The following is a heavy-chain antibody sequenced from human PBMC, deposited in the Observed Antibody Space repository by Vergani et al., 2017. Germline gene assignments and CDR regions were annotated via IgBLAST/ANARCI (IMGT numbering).Heavy chain of an antibody. V-gene: IGHV4-38-2*01. J-gene: IGHJ5*02. CDR2: IYHSGSA. CDR3: ARHVVHYTSGSFYVSWFDP. CDR1: GYSINSGYS. D-gene: IGHD3-10*01. Sequence: QVQLQESGPGLLKPLETLSLTCAVSGYSINSGYSWGWIRQSPGTGLEWIGSIYHSGSAYYNPSLKSRVTISVDMSKNHFSLKLNSVTAADTALYYCARHVVHYTSGSFYVSWFDPWGQGTLVTVSS.